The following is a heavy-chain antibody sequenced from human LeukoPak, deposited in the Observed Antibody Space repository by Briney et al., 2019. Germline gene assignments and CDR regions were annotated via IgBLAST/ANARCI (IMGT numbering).Heavy chain of an antibody. V-gene: IGHV4-4*07. J-gene: IGHJ4*02. D-gene: IGHD1-26*01. Sequence: SETLSLTCTVSGGSISSYYWRWIRQPAGKGLEWIGRIYTSGSTNYNPSLKGRVTMSVDTSKNQFSLKLSSVTAADTAVYYCARETAEWELPRLYYFDYWGQGTLVTVSS. CDR2: IYTSGST. CDR1: GGSISSYY. CDR3: ARETAEWELPRLYYFDY.